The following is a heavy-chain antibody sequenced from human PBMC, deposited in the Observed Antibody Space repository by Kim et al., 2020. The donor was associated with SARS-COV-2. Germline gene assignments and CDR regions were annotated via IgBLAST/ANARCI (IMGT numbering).Heavy chain of an antibody. J-gene: IGHJ6*04. CDR1: GFTFSSYA. CDR3: AKDVSRITILGVVTRRGMDL. V-gene: IGHV3-23*01. CDR2: ISGSGGST. D-gene: IGHD3-3*01. Sequence: GGSLRLSCAASGFTFSSYAMSWVRQAPGKGLEWVSAISGSGGSTYYADSVKGRFTISRDNSKNTLYLQMNSLRAEDTAVYYCAKDVSRITILGVVTRRGMDLWGKGTTVTVSS.